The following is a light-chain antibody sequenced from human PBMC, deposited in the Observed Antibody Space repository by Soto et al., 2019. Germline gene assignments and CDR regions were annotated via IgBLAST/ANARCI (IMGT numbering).Light chain of an antibody. CDR1: QSVSSSS. CDR2: GAS. V-gene: IGKV3-20*01. J-gene: IGKJ1*01. Sequence: EIVLTQSPGTLSLSPGERATLACRASQSVSSSSLPWYQQKPGQAPRLLIYGASSRATGIPDRFSGSGSGTDFTLTISRLEPEDFAVYYCHQYGGSPRTLGQGTKVEIK. CDR3: HQYGGSPRT.